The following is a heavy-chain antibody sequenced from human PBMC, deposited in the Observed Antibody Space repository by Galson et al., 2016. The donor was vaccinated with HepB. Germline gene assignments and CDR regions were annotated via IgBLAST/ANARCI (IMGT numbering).Heavy chain of an antibody. CDR2: ISDSGGNT. Sequence: SLRLSCAASGFIFNSYSMNWVRQAPGKGLEWVSGISDSGGNTYFADSVKGRFTISRDNSRNTLYLQMNSLRVEDTAVYYCAKGTTLQVHFGYFDHWGQGTLVTVSS. CDR1: GFIFNSYS. D-gene: IGHD1/OR15-1a*01. V-gene: IGHV3-23*01. J-gene: IGHJ4*02. CDR3: AKGTTLQVHFGYFDH.